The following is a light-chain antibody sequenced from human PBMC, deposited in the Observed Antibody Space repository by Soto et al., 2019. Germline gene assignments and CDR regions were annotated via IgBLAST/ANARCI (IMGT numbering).Light chain of an antibody. J-gene: IGKJ5*01. Sequence: DIQMTQSPSSLYASVGDRVTITCRASQSISSYLNWYQQKPGKAPKLLIYAASSLQSGVPSRFSGSGSGTDFTLTISSLQPEDFATYYCQQLFDSPITFGQGTRLEIK. CDR3: QQLFDSPIT. CDR2: AAS. CDR1: QSISSY. V-gene: IGKV1-39*01.